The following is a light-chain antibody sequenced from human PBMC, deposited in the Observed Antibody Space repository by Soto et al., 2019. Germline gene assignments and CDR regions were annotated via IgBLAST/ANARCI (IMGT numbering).Light chain of an antibody. CDR1: SSDVGRYNY. J-gene: IGLJ3*02. CDR2: GNR. Sequence: QSVLTQPPSASGSPGQSVTISCTGTSSDVGRYNYVSWYQQHPGKAPKLVVFGNRNRPSGVPERFSGSKSGTSASLAITGLQAEDEADYYCQAYDYSLTAFVFGGGTKLTVL. CDR3: QAYDYSLTAFV. V-gene: IGLV2-8*01.